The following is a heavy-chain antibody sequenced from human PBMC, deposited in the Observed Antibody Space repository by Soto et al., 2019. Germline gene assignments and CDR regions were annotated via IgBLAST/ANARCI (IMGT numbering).Heavy chain of an antibody. J-gene: IGHJ3*02. CDR2: ISHDGSKK. CDR3: ARQAGIDAFDI. Sequence: GGSLRLSCAASGFTFSSYGMHWVRQAPGKGLEWVAVISHDGSKKYYVDSVKGRFTISRDNAKNTLYLQMNSLRAEDTAVYYCARQAGIDAFDIWGQGTMVTVSS. V-gene: IGHV3-33*08. CDR1: GFTFSSYG. D-gene: IGHD6-13*01.